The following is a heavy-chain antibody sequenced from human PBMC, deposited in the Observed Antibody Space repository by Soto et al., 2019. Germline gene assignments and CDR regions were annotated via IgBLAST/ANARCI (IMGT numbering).Heavy chain of an antibody. Sequence: GASVKVSCKASGGTFSSYAISWVRQAPGQGLEWMGGIIPIFGTANYAQKFQGRVTITADESTSTAYMELSSLRSEDTAVYYCARKTESSSGWFYYYGMDVWGQGTTVTVLL. J-gene: IGHJ6*02. V-gene: IGHV1-69*13. CDR3: ARKTESSSGWFYYYGMDV. CDR1: GGTFSSYA. D-gene: IGHD6-19*01. CDR2: IIPIFGTA.